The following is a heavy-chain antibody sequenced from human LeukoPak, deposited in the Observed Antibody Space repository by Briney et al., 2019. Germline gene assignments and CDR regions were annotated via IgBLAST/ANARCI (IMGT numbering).Heavy chain of an antibody. CDR3: ASGNWTNVVY. CDR2: ISRSGGTT. Sequence: PGGSLRLSCAASGFTFSSYEMNWVRQAPGKGLEWVSSISRSGGTTYYADSVKGRFTISRDNVKNSLYLQVNSLRAEDTAVYYCASGNWTNVVYWGQGTLVTGSS. J-gene: IGHJ4*02. V-gene: IGHV3-48*03. D-gene: IGHD1/OR15-1a*01. CDR1: GFTFSSYE.